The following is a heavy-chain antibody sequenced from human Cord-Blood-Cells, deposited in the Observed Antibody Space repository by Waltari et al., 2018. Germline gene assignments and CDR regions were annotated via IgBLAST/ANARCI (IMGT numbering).Heavy chain of an antibody. Sequence: VQLVQSGAEVKKPGAPVKVSCKASGYTFTGYSMPWVSTAPGQGLEWMGWINPNSGGTNYAQKFQGRVTMTRDTSISTAYMELSRLRSDDTAVYYCARGLVVITTQAFDIWGQGTMVTVSS. V-gene: IGHV1-2*02. CDR3: ARGLVVITTQAFDI. J-gene: IGHJ3*02. CDR1: GYTFTGYS. D-gene: IGHD3-22*01. CDR2: INPNSGGT.